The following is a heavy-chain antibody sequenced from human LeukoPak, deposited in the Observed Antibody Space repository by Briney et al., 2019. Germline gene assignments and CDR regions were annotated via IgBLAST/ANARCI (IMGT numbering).Heavy chain of an antibody. CDR2: TSSSDAGT. J-gene: IGHJ4*02. Sequence: GGSLRLSCTASGFIFNKYWMSWVRQAPGKGLEWVSATSSSDAGTYYAASVRGRFTVSRDNSKNTLYLQMNSLRAEDAAVYCYPFDSWGQGTLVTVSS. V-gene: IGHV3-23*01. CDR3: PFDS. CDR1: GFIFNKYW.